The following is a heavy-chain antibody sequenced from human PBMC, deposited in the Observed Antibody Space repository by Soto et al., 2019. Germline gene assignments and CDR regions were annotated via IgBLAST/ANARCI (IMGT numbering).Heavy chain of an antibody. Sequence: QVTLKESGPVLVKPTETLTLTCTVSGFSLNNIRMGVGWIRQPPGKALEWLAHIFSNDEKSYSASLKSRLSSSKDAPRSQVVLTMTDMDPTDTATYYCARVGYCTGGSCLNWFDPWGQGVLVTVSS. D-gene: IGHD2-15*01. J-gene: IGHJ5*02. V-gene: IGHV2-26*01. CDR3: ARVGYCTGGSCLNWFDP. CDR2: IFSNDEK. CDR1: GFSLNNIRMG.